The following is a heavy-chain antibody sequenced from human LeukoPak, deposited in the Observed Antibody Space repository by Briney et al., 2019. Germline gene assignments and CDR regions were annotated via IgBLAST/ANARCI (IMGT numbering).Heavy chain of an antibody. CDR3: AKRYCSSTTCYDDRGAFDY. CDR2: IYHSGST. CDR1: GGSISSYY. J-gene: IGHJ4*02. V-gene: IGHV4-39*07. D-gene: IGHD2-2*01. Sequence: PSETLSLTCTVSGGSISSYYWGWIRQPPGKGLEWTGSIYHSGSTYYNPSLKSRVTISVDTSKNQFSLKLSSVTAADTAVYYCAKRYCSSTTCYDDRGAFDYWGQGTLVTVSS.